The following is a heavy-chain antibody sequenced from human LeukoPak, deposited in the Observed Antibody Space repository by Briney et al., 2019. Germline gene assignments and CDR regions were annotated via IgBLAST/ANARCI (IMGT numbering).Heavy chain of an antibody. CDR1: GGSISSYY. V-gene: IGHV4-4*07. J-gene: IGHJ4*02. CDR2: IYTSGST. Sequence: PSETLSLTCTVSGGSISSYYWSWIRQPAGKGLEWIGRIYTSGSTNYNPSLKSRVTMSVDTSKNQFSLKLSSVTAADTAVYYCARDSRVFIAGAGRGIWETSFDYGGRGPLVTVSS. CDR3: ARDSRVFIAGAGRGIWETSFDY. D-gene: IGHD6-19*01.